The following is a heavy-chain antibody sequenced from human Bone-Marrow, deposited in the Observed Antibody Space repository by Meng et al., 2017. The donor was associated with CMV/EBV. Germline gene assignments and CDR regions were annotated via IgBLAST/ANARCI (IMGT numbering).Heavy chain of an antibody. CDR1: GFTFSSYG. D-gene: IGHD3-16*01. V-gene: IGHV3-33*06. CDR2: IWYDGSNK. Sequence: GESLKILCAAAGFTFSSYGMHWVRQAPGKGLEWVAVIWYDGSNKYYADSVKGRFTISRDNSKNTLYLQMNSLRAEDTAVYYCAKDLGGRDGYGMDVWGQGTTVTVSS. CDR3: AKDLGGRDGYGMDV. J-gene: IGHJ6*02.